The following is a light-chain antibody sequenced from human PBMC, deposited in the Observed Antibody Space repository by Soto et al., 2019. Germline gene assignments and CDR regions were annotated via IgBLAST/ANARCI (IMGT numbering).Light chain of an antibody. CDR1: SSDVGGYNH. CDR2: EVS. Sequence: QSALTQPASVSGSPGQSITISCTGSSSDVGGYNHVSWYQQHPGKAPKLMIYEVSNRPSGVSNRFSGSKSGNTASLTISGLQAEDEADYYCSSYTTSTTRIIFGGVTKLSVL. CDR3: SSYTTSTTRII. V-gene: IGLV2-14*01. J-gene: IGLJ2*01.